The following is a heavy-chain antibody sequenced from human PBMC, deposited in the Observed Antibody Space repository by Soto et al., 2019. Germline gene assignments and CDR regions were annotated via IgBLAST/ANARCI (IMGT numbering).Heavy chain of an antibody. D-gene: IGHD3-10*01. J-gene: IGHJ5*02. CDR1: GFTFSSYA. CDR3: EKSGVRSGSNWFDR. CDR2: ISGSGGST. Sequence: EVQLLESGGGLVQPGGSLRLSCAASGFTFSSYAMSWVRQAPGKGLEWVSAISGSGGSTYYADSVKGRFSISRDNSKNTLYLQMNSLRAEDTAVYYCEKSGVRSGSNWFDRWGQGTLVTVSS. V-gene: IGHV3-23*01.